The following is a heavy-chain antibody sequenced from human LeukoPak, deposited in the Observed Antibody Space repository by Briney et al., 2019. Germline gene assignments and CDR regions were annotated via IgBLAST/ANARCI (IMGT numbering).Heavy chain of an antibody. J-gene: IGHJ4*02. CDR3: ARTSSGGSCYLDY. D-gene: IGHD2-15*01. V-gene: IGHV3-7*01. Sequence: PGGSLRLSCAASGFTFNSYWMSWVRQAPGKGLEWVANIKQDGSEKYYVDSVKGRFTISRDNAKNSLYLQMNSLRAEDTAVYYCARTSSGGSCYLDYWGQGTLVTVSS. CDR2: IKQDGSEK. CDR1: GFTFNSYW.